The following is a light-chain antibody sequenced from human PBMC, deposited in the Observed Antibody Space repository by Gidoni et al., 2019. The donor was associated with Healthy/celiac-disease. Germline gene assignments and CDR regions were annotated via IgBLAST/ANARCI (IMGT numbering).Light chain of an antibody. CDR2: AAS. Sequence: AIQMTQSPSSLSASVGDRGTITCRASQGIRNDVGWYQQKPGKAPKLLIYAASSLQSGVPSRFSCRGSGTDFTLTISSLQPEDFATYYCLQDYNSPRTFGQGTKVEIK. CDR1: QGIRND. J-gene: IGKJ1*01. CDR3: LQDYNSPRT. V-gene: IGKV1-6*01.